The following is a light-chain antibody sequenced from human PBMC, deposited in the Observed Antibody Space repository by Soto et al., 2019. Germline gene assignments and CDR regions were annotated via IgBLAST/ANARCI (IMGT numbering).Light chain of an antibody. CDR1: QSLLQSNGYNY. Sequence: DIVMTQSPLSLPVTPGEPASISCNSSQSLLQSNGYNYLDWYLQKPGQSPQLLIYFGSYRASGVPDRFSVSGSGTDFTLKIRRVEAEDVAIYYCMQAQQTPPTFGQGTKVEFK. CDR3: MQAQQTPPT. V-gene: IGKV2-28*01. J-gene: IGKJ1*01. CDR2: FGS.